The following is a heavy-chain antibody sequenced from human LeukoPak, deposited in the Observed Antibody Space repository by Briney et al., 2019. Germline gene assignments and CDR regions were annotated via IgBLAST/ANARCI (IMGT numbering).Heavy chain of an antibody. CDR1: GFTVSSNY. CDR2: IYSGGST. V-gene: IGHV3-53*01. CDR3: ARVGGSSSRSGDYYYMDV. Sequence: GGSLRLSCAASGFTVSSNYMSWVRQAPGKGLEGVSVIYSGGSTYYADSVKGRFTISRDNSKNTLYLQMNSLRAEDTAVYYCARVGGSSSRSGDYYYMDVWGKGTTVTVSS. J-gene: IGHJ6*03. D-gene: IGHD6-13*01.